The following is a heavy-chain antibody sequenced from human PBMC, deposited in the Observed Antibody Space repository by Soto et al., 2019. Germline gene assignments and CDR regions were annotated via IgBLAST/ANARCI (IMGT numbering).Heavy chain of an antibody. CDR3: TTDLWRRTEDIVVVPAARANWFDP. D-gene: IGHD2-2*01. Sequence: GGSLRLSCAASGFTFGNAWMNWVRQAPGKGLEWVGRIKSKTDGGTTDYAAPVKGRFTISRDDSKNTLYLQMNSLKTEDTAVYYCTTDLWRRTEDIVVVPAARANWFDPWGQGTLVTVSS. CDR2: IKSKTDGGTT. J-gene: IGHJ5*02. CDR1: GFTFGNAW. V-gene: IGHV3-15*07.